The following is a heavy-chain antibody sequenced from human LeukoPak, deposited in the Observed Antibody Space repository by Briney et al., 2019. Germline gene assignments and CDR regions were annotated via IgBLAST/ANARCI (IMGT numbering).Heavy chain of an antibody. CDR2: ISPNSGGT. CDR1: GYSFNEYY. CDR3: ARNYGGTSKYFDY. V-gene: IGHV1-2*02. D-gene: IGHD4-23*01. J-gene: IGHJ4*02. Sequence: GASVKVSCKASGYSFNEYYIHWVRQAPGQGLEWMGWISPNSGGTNYAQNFQGRVTMTRDTSITTAYMELSGLTSDDTALYYCARNYGGTSKYFDYWGQGTLVTASS.